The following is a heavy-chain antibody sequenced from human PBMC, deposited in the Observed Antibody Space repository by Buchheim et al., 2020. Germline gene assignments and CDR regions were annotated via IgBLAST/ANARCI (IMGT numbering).Heavy chain of an antibody. CDR1: GFTFSDYY. D-gene: IGHD6-19*01. CDR3: TRDRRSGWYETGPIDY. Sequence: QVQLVESGGDLVKPGGSLRLSCAASGFTFSDYYMSWIRQAPGKGLEWVSYISSSGSIIYYADSVKGRFTISRDNAKNSLYLQMSSRRVEETAIYYCTRDRRSGWYETGPIDYWGQGTL. J-gene: IGHJ4*02. CDR2: ISSSGSII. V-gene: IGHV3-11*01.